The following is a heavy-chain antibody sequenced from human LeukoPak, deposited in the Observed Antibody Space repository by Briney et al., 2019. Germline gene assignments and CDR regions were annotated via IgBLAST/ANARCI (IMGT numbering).Heavy chain of an antibody. D-gene: IGHD3-10*01. Sequence: SETLSLTCAVYGGSFSGYYWSWIRQPPGKGLEWIGEINHSGSTNYNPSLKSRVTISVDTSKNQFSLKLSSVTAADTAVYCCARVDGSGSFHYYYYYGMDVWGKGTTVTVSS. CDR1: GGSFSGYY. V-gene: IGHV4-34*01. CDR2: INHSGST. CDR3: ARVDGSGSFHYYYYYGMDV. J-gene: IGHJ6*04.